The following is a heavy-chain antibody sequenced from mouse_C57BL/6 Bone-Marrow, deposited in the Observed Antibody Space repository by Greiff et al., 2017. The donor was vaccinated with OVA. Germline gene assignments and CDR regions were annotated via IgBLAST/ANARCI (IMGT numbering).Heavy chain of an antibody. V-gene: IGHV1-74*01. CDR1: GYTFTSYW. CDR2: IHPSDSDT. D-gene: IGHD2-3*01. CDR3: AMEGYDGYYKGAMDY. J-gene: IGHJ4*01. Sequence: VQLQQPGAELVKPGASVKVSCKASGYTFTSYWMHWVKQRPGQGLEWIGRIHPSDSDTNYNQKFKGKATLTVDKSSSTAYMQLSSLTSEDSAVYYCAMEGYDGYYKGAMDYWGQGTSVTVSS.